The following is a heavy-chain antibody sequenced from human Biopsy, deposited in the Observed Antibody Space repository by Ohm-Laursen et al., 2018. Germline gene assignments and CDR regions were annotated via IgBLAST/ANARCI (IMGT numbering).Heavy chain of an antibody. Sequence: KISCKAPGGTFSNYGVNWVRQAPGQGLEWLGGNIPILGTGNYAQKFQDRVTVAADTSTSTATMELRSLRSDDTAVYYCATKLTGYFHHWGQGTLVIVSS. D-gene: IGHD3-9*01. CDR2: NIPILGTG. CDR1: GGTFSNYG. CDR3: ATKLTGYFHH. J-gene: IGHJ1*01. V-gene: IGHV1-69*06.